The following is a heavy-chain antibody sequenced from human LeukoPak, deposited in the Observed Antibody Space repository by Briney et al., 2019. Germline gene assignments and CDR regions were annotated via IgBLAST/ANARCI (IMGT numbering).Heavy chain of an antibody. Sequence: PGGSLRLSCAASGFTFSSCAMSWVRQAPGQGLEWVSGISNGGDSTYYADSVKGRFTIPRDNSKNTLYLQMNSLRAEDTAVYYCASRAYSGDLGGFDYWGQGTLVTVSS. V-gene: IGHV3-23*01. CDR2: ISNGGDST. CDR1: GFTFSSCA. CDR3: ASRAYSGDLGGFDY. J-gene: IGHJ4*02. D-gene: IGHD5-12*01.